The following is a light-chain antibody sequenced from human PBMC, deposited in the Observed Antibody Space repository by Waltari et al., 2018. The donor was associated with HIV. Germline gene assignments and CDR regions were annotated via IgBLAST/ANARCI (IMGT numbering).Light chain of an antibody. V-gene: IGLV1-40*01. J-gene: IGLJ2*01. CDR1: FSNVGAGYD. CDR3: QSYDSSLSGVV. Sequence: QSVLTQPPSLSGAPGLSVTISCTGHFSNVGAGYDVHWYQLLPGTAPRLLIYANVNRPSGVPDRFFGSKSGSSASLGISRLQAEDEADYYCQSYDSSLSGVVFGGGTRLTVL. CDR2: ANV.